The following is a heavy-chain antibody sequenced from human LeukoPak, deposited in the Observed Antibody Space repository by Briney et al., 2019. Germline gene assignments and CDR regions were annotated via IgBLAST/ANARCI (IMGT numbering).Heavy chain of an antibody. D-gene: IGHD3-10*01. V-gene: IGHV3-7*01. Sequence: GGSLRLSFAASGFTFSSYWMSWVRQAPGKGLEWVANIKQDGSEKYYVDCVKGRFTISRDNAKNSLYLLMNSLRAEDTAVYYCARVLWFGELLRGRFDYWGQGTLVTVSS. CDR2: IKQDGSEK. CDR3: ARVLWFGELLRGRFDY. CDR1: GFTFSSYW. J-gene: IGHJ4*02.